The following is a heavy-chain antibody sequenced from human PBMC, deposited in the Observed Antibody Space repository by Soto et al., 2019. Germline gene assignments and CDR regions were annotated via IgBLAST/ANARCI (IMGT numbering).Heavy chain of an antibody. D-gene: IGHD2-21*01. CDR2: IYVTVAV. J-gene: IGHJ5*02. Sequence: SETLSLTCSVSGAALNSGNYYWSWIRQVPGKGLEWIGHIYVTVAVDYNPSLRDRITISQDTSERQFSLNLRLVTAADTAVYYCARLRIATNNYKWFDPWGQGTLVTVSS. V-gene: IGHV4-31*03. CDR1: GAALNSGNYY. CDR3: ARLRIATNNYKWFDP.